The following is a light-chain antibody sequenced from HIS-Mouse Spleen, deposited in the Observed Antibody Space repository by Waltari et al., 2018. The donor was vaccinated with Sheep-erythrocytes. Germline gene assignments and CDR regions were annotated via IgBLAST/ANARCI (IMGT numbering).Light chain of an antibody. V-gene: IGLV2-23*01. CDR1: SSDVGSYNL. Sequence: SALTQPASVSGSPGQSITISCTGTSSDVGSYNLVSWYQQHPGKAPKLMIYEGSKRTSGVSNRFSGSKSGNTASLTISGLQAEDEADYYCCSYAGSSTPWVFGGGTKLTVL. CDR3: CSYAGSSTPWV. J-gene: IGLJ3*02. CDR2: EGS.